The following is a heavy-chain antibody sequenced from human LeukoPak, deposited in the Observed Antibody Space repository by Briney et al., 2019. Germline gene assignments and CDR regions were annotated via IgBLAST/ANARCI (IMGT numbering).Heavy chain of an antibody. V-gene: IGHV4-34*01. CDR3: ARVGAPYSGGWFDP. CDR1: GGSFSDYH. Sequence: PSETLSLTCAVSGGSFSDYHWSWIRQSPGKGLEWIGEIDQSGNTKYIPSLKSRVTISVDTSKNQFSLTLASVTAADAAVYYCARVGAPYSGGWFDPWGQGIPVIVSS. D-gene: IGHD6-19*01. CDR2: IDQSGNT. J-gene: IGHJ5*02.